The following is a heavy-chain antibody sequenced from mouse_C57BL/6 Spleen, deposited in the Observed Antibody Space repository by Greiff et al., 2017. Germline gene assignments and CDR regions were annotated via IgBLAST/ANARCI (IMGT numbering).Heavy chain of an antibody. CDR3: AREEKTGPWFAY. CDR1: GFSLPSSA. J-gene: IGHJ3*01. Sequence: VKLQESGPGLVAPSQSLSITCTVSGFSLPSSAISWVRQPPGKGLEWLGVIWTGGGTNYTSALKSRLSINKDNSKRQIVLKMNRMQNEDTARYDWAREEKTGPWFAYWGQGTLVTVSA. V-gene: IGHV2-9-1*01. CDR2: IWTGGGT. D-gene: IGHD4-1*01.